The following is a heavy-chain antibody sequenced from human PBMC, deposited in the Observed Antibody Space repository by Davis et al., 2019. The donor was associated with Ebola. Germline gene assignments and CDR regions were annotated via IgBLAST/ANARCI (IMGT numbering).Heavy chain of an antibody. Sequence: PGGSLRLSCAASGFTFSIYALHWVRQAPGKGLEWVTVISYNGTNKYYADSVKGRFTISRDNSKNTLYLQMNSLRAEDTAVYYCARATGMDVWGQGTTVTVSS. CDR3: ARATGMDV. V-gene: IGHV3-30-3*01. CDR1: GFTFSIYA. J-gene: IGHJ6*02. CDR2: ISYNGTNK.